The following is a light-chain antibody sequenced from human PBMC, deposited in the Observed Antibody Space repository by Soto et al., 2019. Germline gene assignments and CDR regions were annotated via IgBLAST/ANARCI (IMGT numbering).Light chain of an antibody. V-gene: IGKV1-6*01. CDR1: QGIRND. CDR3: LQDYYYPYT. Sequence: AIQMTQSPSSLSASVGDRVSITCRASQGIRNDLAWYQQKPRKVPKLLIYAASSLQSGVSSRFSGSGSGTDFTLTISSLQPEDFATYYCLQDYYYPYTFGQGTKLEIK. J-gene: IGKJ2*01. CDR2: AAS.